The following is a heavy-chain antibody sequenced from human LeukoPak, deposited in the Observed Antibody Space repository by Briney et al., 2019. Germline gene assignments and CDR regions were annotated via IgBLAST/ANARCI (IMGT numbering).Heavy chain of an antibody. J-gene: IGHJ4*02. D-gene: IGHD3-22*01. CDR3: ARRDYYDSSGYYGY. V-gene: IGHV4-4*02. CDR1: GGSISSSNW. CDR2: IYHSGST. Sequence: SGTLSLTCAVSGGSISSSNWWSWVRQPPGKGLEWIGEIYHSGSTNYNPSLKSRVTISVDKSKNQFSLKLSSVTAADTAVYYCARRDYYDSSGYYGYWGQGTLVTVSS.